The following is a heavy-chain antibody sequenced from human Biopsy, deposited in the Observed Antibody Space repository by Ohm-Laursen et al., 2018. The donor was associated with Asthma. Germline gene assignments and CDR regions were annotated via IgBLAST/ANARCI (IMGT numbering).Heavy chain of an antibody. J-gene: IGHJ4*02. D-gene: IGHD2-21*01. Sequence: SLRLSCAASGFTFGDYWMSWVRQVPGKGLEWVSSITGSGGFTYYADSVKGRFTISRDKSDNTLYLQMNSLTAEDTAVYHCAKDEQAYYGSDSKYMQPAPLGDWGQETVVIVSA. CDR1: GFTFGDYW. CDR3: AKDEQAYYGSDSKYMQPAPLGD. CDR2: ITGSGGFT. V-gene: IGHV3-23*01.